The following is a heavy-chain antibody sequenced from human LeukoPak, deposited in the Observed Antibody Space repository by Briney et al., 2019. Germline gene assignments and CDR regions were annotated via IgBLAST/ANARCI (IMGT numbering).Heavy chain of an antibody. Sequence: PSETLSLTCGVSGGSITSTNWWGWVRQPPGQGLEWIGEVSLSGLTSYNPSLSSRVIMALDTSKNHLSLHLTSVTAADTAVYYCSRENGAFSPFGYWGQGYLVTVLS. CDR3: SRENGAFSPFGY. V-gene: IGHV4-4*02. CDR1: GGSITSTNW. CDR2: VSLSGLT. D-gene: IGHD2-8*01. J-gene: IGHJ4*02.